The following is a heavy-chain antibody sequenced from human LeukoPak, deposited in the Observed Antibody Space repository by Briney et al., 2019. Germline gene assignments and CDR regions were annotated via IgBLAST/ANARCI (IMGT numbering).Heavy chain of an antibody. J-gene: IGHJ4*02. CDR1: GFTFSTSW. CDR2: INSGGSRT. V-gene: IGHV3-74*01. CDR3: ARALGSPLDY. Sequence: PGGSLRLSCAASGFTFSTSWMHWVRQAPGEGRVWVLRINSGGSRTNHADSVKGRFTISRDNAKNTLYLQMNSLRAEDTSVYYCARALGSPLDYWGQGNLVIVSS. D-gene: IGHD1-26*01.